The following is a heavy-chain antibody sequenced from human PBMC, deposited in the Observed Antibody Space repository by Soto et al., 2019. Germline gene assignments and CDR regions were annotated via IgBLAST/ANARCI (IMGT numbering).Heavy chain of an antibody. CDR3: ARGRYCLTGRCFPNWFDS. Sequence: SETLSLTCSVSGDSISTVDYFWAWIRQPPGQALEYIGYIYKSATTYYNPSFESRIAISLDTSKSQFSLNVTSVTAADTAVYFCARGRYCLTGRCFPNWFDSWGQGTLVTVSS. CDR1: GDSISTVDYF. J-gene: IGHJ5*01. D-gene: IGHD2-15*01. CDR2: IYKSATT. V-gene: IGHV4-30-4*01.